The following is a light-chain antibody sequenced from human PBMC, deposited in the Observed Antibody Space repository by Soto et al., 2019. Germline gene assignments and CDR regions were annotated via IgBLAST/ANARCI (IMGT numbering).Light chain of an antibody. J-gene: IGKJ1*01. CDR3: LHDYNYPRT. Sequence: AIQMTQSPSSLSASVGDRVTITCRACQGIRNYLGWYQQKPGKAPKLLIYGASTLQSGVPSRFSGSGSGTDFTLTIDSLQPEDFATYYCLHDYNYPRTFGQGTKVEIK. V-gene: IGKV1-6*01. CDR1: QGIRNY. CDR2: GAS.